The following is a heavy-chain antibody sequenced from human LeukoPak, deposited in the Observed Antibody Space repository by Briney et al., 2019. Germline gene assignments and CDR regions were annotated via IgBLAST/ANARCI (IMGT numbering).Heavy chain of an antibody. J-gene: IGHJ4*02. D-gene: IGHD3-16*02. CDR2: IYHTGST. Sequence: SETLSLTCAVSGYSIISGYYWGWVRQAPGKGLEWIGSIYHTGSTDYNPSLKSRLTISVDMSKNQFSLNLRSVTAADTAVYYCARDKDDYVWGTYRWWGQGMLVTVSS. CDR3: ARDKDDYVWGTYRW. V-gene: IGHV4-38-2*01. CDR1: GYSIISGYY.